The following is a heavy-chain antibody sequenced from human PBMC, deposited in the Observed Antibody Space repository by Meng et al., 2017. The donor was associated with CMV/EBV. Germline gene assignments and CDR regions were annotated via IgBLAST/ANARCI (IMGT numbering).Heavy chain of an antibody. V-gene: IGHV4-30-4*08. CDR3: ARVTSRVAGAFDY. D-gene: IGHD1-14*01. J-gene: IGHJ4*02. CDR1: CGSIRSGDYY. CDR2: IYYSGST. Sequence: HVQLLEAAPGLVKPSQTLPLTCTVSCGSIRSGDYYWCWIRQPPGKGLEWIGYIYYSGSTYYNPSLKNRVTISVDTSKNQFSLKLSSVTAADTAVYYCARVTSRVAGAFDYWGQGTLVTVSS.